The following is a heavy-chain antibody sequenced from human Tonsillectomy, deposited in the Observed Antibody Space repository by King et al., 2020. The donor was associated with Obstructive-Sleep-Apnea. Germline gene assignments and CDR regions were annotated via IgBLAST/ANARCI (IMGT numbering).Heavy chain of an antibody. CDR2: ISSSSSAI. CDR1: GFTFSTYS. J-gene: IGHJ5*02. D-gene: IGHD1-26*01. V-gene: IGHV3-48*04. CDR3: AREGSLRGGS. Sequence: VQLVESGGGLVQPGGSLRLSCAAAGFTFSTYSMNWVRQAPGKGLKWVSYISSSSSAIYYADSVKGRFTISRDNAKNSLYLQMNSLRAEDTAVYYCAREGSLRGGSWGQGTLVTVSS.